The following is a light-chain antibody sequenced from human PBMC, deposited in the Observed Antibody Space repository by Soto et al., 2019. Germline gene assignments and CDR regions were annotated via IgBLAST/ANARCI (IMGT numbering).Light chain of an antibody. CDR3: QKHNSAPLF. J-gene: IGKJ3*01. CDR1: QGINHY. CDR2: ATS. V-gene: IGKV1-27*01. Sequence: DIQMTQSPSSLSASVGDRVTITCRASQGINHYLACFQQKPGKVPKLLIYATSTLQSGVPSRFSGSGFGTDFTLTISSLQPEDVATYYCQKHNSAPLFFGPGTKVDIK.